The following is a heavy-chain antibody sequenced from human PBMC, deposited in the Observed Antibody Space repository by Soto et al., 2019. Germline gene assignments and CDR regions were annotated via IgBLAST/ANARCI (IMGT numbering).Heavy chain of an antibody. Sequence: EVQLVESGGGLVQPGGSLRLSCAASGFTVSSNYMSWVRQAPGKGLEWVSVIYSGGSTYYADSVKGRFTISRYNSKNTLYLQMNSLRAEDTAVYYCARGLYSGWHYFDYGGQGTLVTVSS. CDR3: ARGLYSGWHYFDY. CDR1: GFTVSSNY. J-gene: IGHJ4*02. V-gene: IGHV3-66*01. CDR2: IYSGGST. D-gene: IGHD5-12*01.